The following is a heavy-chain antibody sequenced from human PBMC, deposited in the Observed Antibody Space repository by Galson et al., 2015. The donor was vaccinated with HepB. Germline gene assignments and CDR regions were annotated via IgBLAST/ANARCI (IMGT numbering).Heavy chain of an antibody. CDR2: IDWDDDK. CDR3: ARTPLVGATHFDY. D-gene: IGHD1-26*01. Sequence: PALVKPTQTLTLTCTFSGFSLSTSGMCVSWIRQPPGKVLEWLARIDWDDDKYYSTSLKTRLTISKDPPKNQVVLTITNMDPVDTATYYCARTPLVGATHFDYWGQGTLVTVSS. CDR1: GFSLSTSGMC. J-gene: IGHJ4*02. V-gene: IGHV2-70*11.